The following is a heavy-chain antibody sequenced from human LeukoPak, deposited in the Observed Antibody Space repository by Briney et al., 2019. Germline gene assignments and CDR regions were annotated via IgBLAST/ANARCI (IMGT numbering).Heavy chain of an antibody. Sequence: ETLSLTCTVSGGSISSGGYYWSWVRQAPGKGLVWVSRIQGDGSNTNYADSVKGRFSISRDNAKNTVYLQMNSLRAEDTGIYYCARGTSAGGPISPFDFWGQGTVVTVSS. D-gene: IGHD6-13*01. J-gene: IGHJ4*02. V-gene: IGHV3-74*01. CDR1: GGSISSGGYY. CDR3: ARGTSAGGPISPFDF. CDR2: IQGDGSNT.